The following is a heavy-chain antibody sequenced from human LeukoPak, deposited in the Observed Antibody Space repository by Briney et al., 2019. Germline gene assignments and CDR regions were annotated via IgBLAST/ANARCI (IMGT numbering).Heavy chain of an antibody. CDR3: ARAGGYCGRISCPYYFDY. J-gene: IGHJ4*02. V-gene: IGHV1-2*02. CDR1: GYTFTDYY. CDR2: IKPNSGGT. Sequence: GASVKVSCKASGYTFTDYYMHWVRQAPGQGLEWMGWIKPNSGGTRSAQKFQGRVTMTRDTSISTAYMELSSLRSEDTAVYYCARAGGYCGRISCPYYFDYWGQGSLVAVSS. D-gene: IGHD2-15*01.